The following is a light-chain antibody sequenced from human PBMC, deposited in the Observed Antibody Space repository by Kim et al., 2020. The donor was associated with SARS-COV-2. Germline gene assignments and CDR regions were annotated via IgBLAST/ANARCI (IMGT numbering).Light chain of an antibody. CDR3: MQATLWPFT. Sequence: DVVMTQSPLSLPVALGQPASISCRSSQSLVHSNGDTYLNWFQQRPGQSPRRLIYQVSKRDSGVPDRFSGSGSGTDFTLKISRVEPEDVGVYYCMQATLWPFTFGQGTKLEI. V-gene: IGKV2-30*02. J-gene: IGKJ2*01. CDR1: QSLVHSNGDTY. CDR2: QVS.